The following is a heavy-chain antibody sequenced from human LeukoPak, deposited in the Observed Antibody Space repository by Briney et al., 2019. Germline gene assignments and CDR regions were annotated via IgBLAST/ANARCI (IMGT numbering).Heavy chain of an antibody. J-gene: IGHJ4*02. Sequence: PSETLSLTCAVSGYSISSGYYWGWIRQPPGKGLEWIGSIYHSGSTYYNPSLKSRVTISVDSSKNPFSLKLSSVTAADTAVYYCAGGLAYCSSTSCHDYWGQGTLVTVSS. V-gene: IGHV4-38-2*01. CDR1: GYSISSGYY. CDR3: AGGLAYCSSTSCHDY. CDR2: IYHSGST. D-gene: IGHD2-2*01.